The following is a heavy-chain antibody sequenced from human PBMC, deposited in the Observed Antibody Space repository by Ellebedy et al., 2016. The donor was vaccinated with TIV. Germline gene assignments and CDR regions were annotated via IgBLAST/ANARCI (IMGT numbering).Heavy chain of an antibody. V-gene: IGHV1-18*04. Sequence: AASVKVSCKASGYTFTTHGVAWVRQAPGQGLEWMGCISVYHGNTNIAQKFQGRVTMTTDTSTNTAYMGLRSLRSDDTAMYYCARDRGTYHYGSGSHNAFDIWGQGTLVTVSS. CDR2: ISVYHGNT. D-gene: IGHD3-10*01. J-gene: IGHJ3*02. CDR1: GYTFTTHG. CDR3: ARDRGTYHYGSGSHNAFDI.